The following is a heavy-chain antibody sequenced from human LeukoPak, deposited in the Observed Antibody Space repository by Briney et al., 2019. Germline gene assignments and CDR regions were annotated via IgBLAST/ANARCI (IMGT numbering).Heavy chain of an antibody. V-gene: IGHV1-8*01. CDR2: MNPNSGNT. D-gene: IGHD3-10*01. Sequence: ASVKVSCKASGYTFTSYDINWVRQATGQGLEWMGWMNPNSGNTGYAQKFQGRVTMTRNTSISTAYMELSSLRSEDTALYYCATGGSGSYYNEFDYWGQGTLVTVSS. J-gene: IGHJ4*02. CDR3: ATGGSGSYYNEFDY. CDR1: GYTFTSYD.